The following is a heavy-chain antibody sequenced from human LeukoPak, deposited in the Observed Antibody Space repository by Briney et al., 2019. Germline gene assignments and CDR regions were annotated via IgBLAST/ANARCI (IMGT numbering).Heavy chain of an antibody. Sequence: SETLSLTCDVSGYSISSGYYCGWFRQPPGKGLEWIATIFHSGSTYYNPSLQSRVTMSVDTSKNQCSLKLSSVTATDTAVYYCARLSNAAHAASWGQGAVVPVSS. J-gene: IGHJ5*02. CDR1: GYSISSGYY. CDR2: IFHSGST. CDR3: ARLSNAAHAAS. V-gene: IGHV4-38-2*01. D-gene: IGHD2-15*01.